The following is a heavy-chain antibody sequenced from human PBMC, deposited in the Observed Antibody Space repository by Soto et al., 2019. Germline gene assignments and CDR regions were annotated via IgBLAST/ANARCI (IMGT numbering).Heavy chain of an antibody. J-gene: IGHJ4*02. CDR1: GFTFSSYG. CDR3: AKTYRSISSFYFFDF. CDR2: ISYDGNNK. V-gene: IGHV3-30*18. D-gene: IGHD6-6*01. Sequence: QVQLVESGGGVVQPGRSVRLSCAASGFTFSSYGMHWVRQAPGKGLEWVAVISYDGNNKYYADSVKGRFTISRDNSKNTLYLQMYSLRAEDTAVYYCAKTYRSISSFYFFDFWGQGTLVTVSS.